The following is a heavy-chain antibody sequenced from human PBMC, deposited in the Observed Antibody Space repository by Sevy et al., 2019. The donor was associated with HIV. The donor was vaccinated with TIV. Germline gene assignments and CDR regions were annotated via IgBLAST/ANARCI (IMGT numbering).Heavy chain of an antibody. CDR3: ASSGPSGENDY. V-gene: IGHV4-34*01. CDR1: GGSFSGYY. Sequence: SETLSLTCAVYGGSFSGYYWSWIRQPPGKGLEWIGEINHSGSTNYNPSLKSRVTISVDTSKNQFSLKLSSVTAADTAVYYCASSGPSGENDYWGQGTLVTVSS. J-gene: IGHJ4*02. CDR2: INHSGST. D-gene: IGHD2-8*02.